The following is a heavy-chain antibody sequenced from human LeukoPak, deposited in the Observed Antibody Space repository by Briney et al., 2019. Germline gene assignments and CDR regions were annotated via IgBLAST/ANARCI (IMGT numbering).Heavy chain of an antibody. V-gene: IGHV4-61*01. CDR1: GGPISSSSYY. CDR2: IYYSGST. J-gene: IGHJ5*02. CDR3: ARDHGSSWYGGLGWFDP. D-gene: IGHD6-13*01. Sequence: SETLSLTCTVSGGPISSSSYYWGWIRQPPGKGLEWIGYIYYSGSTNYNPSLKSRVTISVDTSKNQFSLKLSSVTAADTAVYYCARDHGSSWYGGLGWFDPWGQGTLVTVSS.